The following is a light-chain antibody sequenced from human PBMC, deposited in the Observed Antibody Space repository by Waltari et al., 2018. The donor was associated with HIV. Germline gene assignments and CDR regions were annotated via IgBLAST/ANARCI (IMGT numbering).Light chain of an antibody. J-gene: IGLJ2*01. V-gene: IGLV3-19*01. CDR3: NSRDSSGDLVV. CDR1: SLSSYY. Sequence: SSELTPDPAVSVALGPTVRITCQGDSLSSYYASWYQLKPGQAPLLVIFGETDRPSGIPDRFSGARSGNTASLTITGAQAEDEADYFCNSRDSSGDLVVFGGGTKLTVL. CDR2: GET.